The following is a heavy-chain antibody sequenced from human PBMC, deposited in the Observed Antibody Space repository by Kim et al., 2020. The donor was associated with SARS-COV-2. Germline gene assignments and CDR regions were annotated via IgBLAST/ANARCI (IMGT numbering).Heavy chain of an antibody. CDR2: ISSSSSDI. J-gene: IGHJ4*02. D-gene: IGHD3-3*01. CDR1: GFTFSSYN. CDR3: AREMGNNDFWSGHYNLPFDY. Sequence: GGSLRLSCAASGFTFSSYNMNWVRQAPGKGLEWVSSISSSSSDIYYADSVKGRITISRDNAKNSLFLQLNSLRGEDTAIYYCAREMGNNDFWSGHYNLPFDYWGQGTLVTVSS. V-gene: IGHV3-21*01.